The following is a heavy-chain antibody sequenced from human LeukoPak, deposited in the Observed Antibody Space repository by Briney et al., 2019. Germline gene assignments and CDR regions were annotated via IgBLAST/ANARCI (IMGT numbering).Heavy chain of an antibody. Sequence: PSETLSLTCAVYGGSFSGYYWSWIRQPPGKGLEWIGEINHSGSTNYNPSLKSRVTISGDTSKNQFSLKLSSVTAADTAVYYCARGQTGGSGSHIGYWGQGTLVTVSS. CDR3: ARGQTGGSGSHIGY. CDR1: GGSFSGYY. J-gene: IGHJ4*02. D-gene: IGHD3-10*01. V-gene: IGHV4-34*01. CDR2: INHSGST.